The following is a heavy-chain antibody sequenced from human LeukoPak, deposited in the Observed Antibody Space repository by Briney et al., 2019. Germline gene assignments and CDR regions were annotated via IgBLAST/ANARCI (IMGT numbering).Heavy chain of an antibody. V-gene: IGHV3-23*01. CDR1: GFTFSSYA. D-gene: IGHD3-10*01. Sequence: GGSLRLSCAASGFTFSSYAMSWVRQAPGKGLEWVSAISGSGGSTYYADSVKGRFTISRDNSKNTLYLQMNSLRAEDTAVYHCAKPGTMVRFRFDYWGQGTLVTVSS. CDR2: ISGSGGST. J-gene: IGHJ4*02. CDR3: AKPGTMVRFRFDY.